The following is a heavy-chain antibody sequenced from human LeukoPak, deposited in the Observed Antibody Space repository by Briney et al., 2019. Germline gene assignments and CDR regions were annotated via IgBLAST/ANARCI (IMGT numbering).Heavy chain of an antibody. CDR3: ARDSRGYNYGKFDY. V-gene: IGHV3-9*01. CDR1: GFTFDDYA. Sequence: GGSLRLSCAASGFTFDDYAMHWVRQAPGKGLEWVSGISWNSGGIAYADSVKGRFTISRDNAKNSLYLQMDSPRAGDTALYYCARDSRGYNYGKFDYWGQGTLVTVSS. CDR2: ISWNSGGI. D-gene: IGHD5-18*01. J-gene: IGHJ4*02.